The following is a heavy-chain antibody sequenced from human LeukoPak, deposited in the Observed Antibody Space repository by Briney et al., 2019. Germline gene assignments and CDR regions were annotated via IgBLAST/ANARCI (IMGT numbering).Heavy chain of an antibody. CDR2: ISSSSTI. CDR3: AREEPKHIVVVTAKKTTNPNAFDI. CDR1: GFTFSSYS. J-gene: IGHJ3*02. Sequence: GGSLRLSCAASGFTFSSYSMNWVRQAPGKGLEWVSYISSSSTIYYADSVKGRFTISRDNAKNSLYLQMNSLRDEDTAVYYCAREEPKHIVVVTAKKTTNPNAFDIWGQGTMVTVSS. V-gene: IGHV3-48*02. D-gene: IGHD2-21*02.